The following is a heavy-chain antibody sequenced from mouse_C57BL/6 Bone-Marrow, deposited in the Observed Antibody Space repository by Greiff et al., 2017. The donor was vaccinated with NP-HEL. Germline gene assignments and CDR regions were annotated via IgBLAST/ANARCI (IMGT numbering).Heavy chain of an antibody. J-gene: IGHJ2*01. CDR2: IYPGDGDT. CDR1: GYAFSSSW. V-gene: IGHV1-82*01. Sequence: QVQLKESGPELVKPGASVKISCKASGYAFSSSWMNWVKQRPGKGLEWIGRIYPGDGDTNYNGKFKGKATLTADKSSSTAYMQLSSLTSEDSAVYFCAGESFDYWGQGTTLTVSS. CDR3: AGESFDY.